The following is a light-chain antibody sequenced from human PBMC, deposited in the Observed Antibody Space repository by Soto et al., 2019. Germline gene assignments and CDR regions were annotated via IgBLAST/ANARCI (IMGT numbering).Light chain of an antibody. J-gene: IGLJ1*01. CDR1: SSDVGGYNY. CDR2: DVS. CDR3: CSYTGSLTYV. V-gene: IGLV2-11*01. Sequence: QSVLTQPRSVSGSPGQSGTISCTGTSSDVGGYNYVSWYQQHPGKAPKLMIYDVSKRPSGVPDRFSGSKSGNTASLTISGLHAEDEADYYCCSYTGSLTYVFGPRTKVTVL.